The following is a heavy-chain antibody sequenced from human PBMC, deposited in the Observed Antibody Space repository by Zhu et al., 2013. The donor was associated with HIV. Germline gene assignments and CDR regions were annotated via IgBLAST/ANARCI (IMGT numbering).Heavy chain of an antibody. CDR3: ARHLPAHVVPAAGYAFDI. CDR1: GGTFSSYA. V-gene: IGHV1-69*01. D-gene: IGHD2-2*01. CDR2: IIPIFGTA. J-gene: IGHJ3*02. Sequence: QVQLVQSGAEVKKPGSSVKVSCKASGGTFSSYAISWVRQAPGQGLEWMGGIIPIFGTANYAQKFQGRVTITADESTSTAYMELSSLRSEDTAVYYCARHLPAHVVPAAGYAFDIWGQGTMVTVSS.